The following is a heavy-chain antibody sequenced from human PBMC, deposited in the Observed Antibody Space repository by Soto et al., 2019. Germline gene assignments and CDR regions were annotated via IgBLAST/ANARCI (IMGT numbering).Heavy chain of an antibody. D-gene: IGHD6-19*01. CDR3: ARQHPLESRVWYT. CDR2: IYPRDSGT. J-gene: IGHJ4*02. Sequence: GESLKISCKVSGDSFTGFWIGWVRQMPGKGLEWLGSIYPRDSGTRYSPSFQGQVTISADKSLSTAYLQWNSLQASDTAIYYCARQHPLESRVWYTWGQGALVTVSS. CDR1: GDSFTGFW. V-gene: IGHV5-51*01.